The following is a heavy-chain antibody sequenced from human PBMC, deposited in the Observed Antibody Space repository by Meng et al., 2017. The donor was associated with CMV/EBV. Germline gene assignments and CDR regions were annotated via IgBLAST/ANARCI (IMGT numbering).Heavy chain of an antibody. Sequence: GSLRLSCAASGFTFSSYSMNWVRQAPGKGLEWVSSISSSSSYIYYVDSVKGRFNISRDNAKNSLYLQMNSLRAEDTAVYYCAREKDGYNPYYYGMDVWGQGTTVTVSS. V-gene: IGHV3-21*01. CDR1: GFTFSSYS. CDR2: ISSSSSYI. CDR3: AREKDGYNPYYYGMDV. D-gene: IGHD5-24*01. J-gene: IGHJ6*02.